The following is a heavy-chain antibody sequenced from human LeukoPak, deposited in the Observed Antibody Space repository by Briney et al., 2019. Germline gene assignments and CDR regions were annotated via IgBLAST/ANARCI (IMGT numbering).Heavy chain of an antibody. D-gene: IGHD3-9*01. V-gene: IGHV3-13*01. Sequence: PGGSLRLSCAASGFTFSSYDMHWVRQATGKGLEWVSAIGTAGDTYYPGSVKGRFTISRENAKNSLYLQMNSLRAGDTAVYYCARGRYFGTYYYYYGMDVWGQGTTVTVSS. CDR3: ARGRYFGTYYYYYGMDV. CDR1: GFTFSSYD. J-gene: IGHJ6*02. CDR2: IGTAGDT.